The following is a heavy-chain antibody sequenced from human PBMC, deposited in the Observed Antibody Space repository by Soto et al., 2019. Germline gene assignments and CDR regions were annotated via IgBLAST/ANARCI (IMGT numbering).Heavy chain of an antibody. CDR1: GCTFSSYA. V-gene: IGHV1-69*13. Sequence: SVKVSCKASGCTFSSYAISWVRRAPGQGLEWMGGIIPIFGTANYAQKFQGRVTITADESTSTAYMELSSLRSEDTAVYYCATPGGYGDYGWFDPWGQGTLVTVSS. CDR2: IIPIFGTA. D-gene: IGHD4-17*01. J-gene: IGHJ5*02. CDR3: ATPGGYGDYGWFDP.